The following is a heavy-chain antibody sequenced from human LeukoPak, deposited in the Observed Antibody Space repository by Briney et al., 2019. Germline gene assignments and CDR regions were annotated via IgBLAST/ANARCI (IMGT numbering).Heavy chain of an antibody. J-gene: IGHJ4*02. V-gene: IGHV1-2*02. CDR3: ARDLHGSGSYDFDY. CDR2: INPNSGGT. Sequence: GASVKVSCKASGYTFTGYYMHWVRQAPGQGLEWMGWINPNSGGTNYAQKFQGRVTMTRDTSISTAYMELSRLRSDDTAVYYCARDLHGSGSYDFDYWGQGTLVTVSS. D-gene: IGHD3-10*01. CDR1: GYTFTGYY.